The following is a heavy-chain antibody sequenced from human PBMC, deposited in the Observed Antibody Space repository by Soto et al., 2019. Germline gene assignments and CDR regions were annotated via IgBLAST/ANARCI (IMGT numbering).Heavy chain of an antibody. Sequence: GSLRLSYAASGFNFSSYAMSWVRQAPGKGLEWVSAISGSGGSTYYADSVKGRFTISRDNSKNTLYLQMNSLRAEDTAVYYCASALFGDYFDYWGQGTLVTVSS. J-gene: IGHJ4*02. CDR1: GFNFSSYA. CDR2: ISGSGGST. V-gene: IGHV3-23*01. CDR3: ASALFGDYFDY. D-gene: IGHD3-10*02.